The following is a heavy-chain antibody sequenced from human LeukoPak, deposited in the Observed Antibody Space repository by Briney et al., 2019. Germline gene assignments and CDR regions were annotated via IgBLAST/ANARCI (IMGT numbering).Heavy chain of an antibody. CDR3: ARGLLDCSGGSCYSFPYFQH. J-gene: IGHJ1*01. CDR1: GGSFSGYY. CDR2: INHSGST. V-gene: IGHV4-34*01. D-gene: IGHD2-15*01. Sequence: SETLSLTYAVYGGSFSGYYWSWIRQPPGKGLEWIGEINHSGSTNYNPSLKSRVTISVDTSKNQFSLKLSSVTAADTAVYYCARGLLDCSGGSCYSFPYFQHWGQGTLVTVSS.